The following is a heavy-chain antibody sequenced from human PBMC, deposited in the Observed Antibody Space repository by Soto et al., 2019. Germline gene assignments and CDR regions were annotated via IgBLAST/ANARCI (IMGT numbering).Heavy chain of an antibody. CDR1: GFTFDDYA. Sequence: SLRLSCAASGFTFDDYAMHWVRQAPGKGLEWVSGISWNSGSIGYADSVKGRFTISRDNAKNSLYLQMNSLRAEDTALYYCAKDYGSSDYDILTGWTVFDYWGQGTLVTVSS. J-gene: IGHJ4*02. V-gene: IGHV3-9*01. D-gene: IGHD3-9*01. CDR3: AKDYGSSDYDILTGWTVFDY. CDR2: ISWNSGSI.